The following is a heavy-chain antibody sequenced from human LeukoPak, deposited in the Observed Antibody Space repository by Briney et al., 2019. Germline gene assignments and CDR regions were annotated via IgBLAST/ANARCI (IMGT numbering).Heavy chain of an antibody. CDR2: ISGSGGST. CDR3: AKLLRFLEWSDY. Sequence: GGSLRLSCAASGFTFSSYSMNWVRQAPGKGLEWVSAISGSGGSTYYADSVKGRFTISRDNSKNTLNLQMTSLRAEDTAVYYCAKLLRFLEWSDYWGQGTLVTVSS. V-gene: IGHV3-23*01. D-gene: IGHD3-3*01. J-gene: IGHJ4*02. CDR1: GFTFSSYS.